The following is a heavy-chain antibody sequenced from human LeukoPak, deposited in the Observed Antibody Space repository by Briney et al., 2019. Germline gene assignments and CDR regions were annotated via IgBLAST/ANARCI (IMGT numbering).Heavy chain of an antibody. CDR3: AKVGIAAAGDPDY. V-gene: IGHV3-30*18. Sequence: PGGSLRLPCAASGFIFSNDAMHWVRQAPGKGLEWVAVISYDGSNKYYADSVKGRFTISRDNSKNTLYLQMNSLRAEDTAVYYCAKVGIAAAGDPDYWGQGTLVTVSS. CDR2: ISYDGSNK. CDR1: GFIFSNDA. J-gene: IGHJ4*02. D-gene: IGHD6-13*01.